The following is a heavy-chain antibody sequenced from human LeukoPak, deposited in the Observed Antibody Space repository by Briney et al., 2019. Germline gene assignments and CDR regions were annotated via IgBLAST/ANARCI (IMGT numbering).Heavy chain of an antibody. Sequence: SETPSLTCAVYGGSFSGYYWSWIRQPPGKGLEWIGEINHSGSTNYNPSLKSRVTISVDTSKNQFSLKLSSVTAADTAVYYCARGYSLDYWGQGTLVTVSS. V-gene: IGHV4-34*01. CDR3: ARGYSLDY. CDR1: GGSFSGYY. CDR2: INHSGST. J-gene: IGHJ4*02. D-gene: IGHD4-11*01.